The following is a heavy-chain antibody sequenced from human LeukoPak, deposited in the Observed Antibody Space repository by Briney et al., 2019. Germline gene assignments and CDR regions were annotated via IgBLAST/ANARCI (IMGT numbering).Heavy chain of an antibody. CDR1: GFTFSSYG. D-gene: IGHD3-10*01. J-gene: IGHJ4*02. Sequence: GGSLRLSCAASGFTFSSYGMHWVRQAPGKGLEWVAVISYDGSNKYYADSVKGRFTISRDNSKNTLYLQMNSLRAEDTAVYYCAKDQPGVYGSGSYPDYWGQGTLVTVSS. CDR2: ISYDGSNK. V-gene: IGHV3-30*18. CDR3: AKDQPGVYGSGSYPDY.